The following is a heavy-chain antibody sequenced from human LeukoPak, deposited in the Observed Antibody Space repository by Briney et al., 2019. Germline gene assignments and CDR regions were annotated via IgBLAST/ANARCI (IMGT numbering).Heavy chain of an antibody. CDR2: IYYHENT. Sequence: PSETLSLTCTVSGGSISSSSDYWGWIRRAPGKGLEWIGSIYYHENTYCNSSLKSRVTISVDTSKNQFSLKLNSVTAADTAVYFCARRAYSAAYWKHFDYWGQGTLVTVSS. CDR1: GGSISSSSDY. J-gene: IGHJ4*02. D-gene: IGHD1-1*01. CDR3: ARRAYSAAYWKHFDY. V-gene: IGHV4-39*01.